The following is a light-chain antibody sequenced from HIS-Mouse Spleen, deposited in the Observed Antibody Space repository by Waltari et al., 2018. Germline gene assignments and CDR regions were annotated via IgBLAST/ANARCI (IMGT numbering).Light chain of an antibody. Sequence: SYELTQPPSVSVSPGQTARITCSGDALPKKYAYWYQEKSGQAPGLVIYEDSKRPSGIPGRFSGSSSGTRATLTISGAQVEDEADDYCYSTDSSGNHRVFGGGTKLTVL. CDR1: ALPKKY. V-gene: IGLV3-10*01. J-gene: IGLJ2*01. CDR2: EDS. CDR3: YSTDSSGNHRV.